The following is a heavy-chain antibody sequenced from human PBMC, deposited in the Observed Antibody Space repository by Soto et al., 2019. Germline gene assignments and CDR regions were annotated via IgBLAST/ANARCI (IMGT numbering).Heavy chain of an antibody. CDR1: GFTFSDHY. Sequence: GGSLRLSCEVSGFTFSDHYMDWVRQAPGKGLEWVGRSRNKANSFSTAYAPSVKGRFTISRDDSKSSLYLQMNSLKTDDTAVYYCTRIAYNYGPGDYWGQGTLVTVSS. J-gene: IGHJ4*02. D-gene: IGHD2-21*01. CDR2: SRNKANSFST. CDR3: TRIAYNYGPGDY. V-gene: IGHV3-72*01.